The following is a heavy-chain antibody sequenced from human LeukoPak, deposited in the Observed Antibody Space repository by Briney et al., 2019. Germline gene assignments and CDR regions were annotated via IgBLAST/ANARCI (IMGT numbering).Heavy chain of an antibody. V-gene: IGHV4-39*07. J-gene: IGHJ6*03. CDR3: VRTNFTYYYYYMDV. Sequence: SETLSLTCTVSDGSISTASYFWGWIRQPPGKGLEWIGNIYYTGSTYYNPSLKSRVTISVDTSKNQFSLKLRSVTAADTAVYYCVRTNFTYYYYYMDVWGKGTTITISS. CDR2: IYYTGST. CDR1: DGSISTASYF. D-gene: IGHD2/OR15-2a*01.